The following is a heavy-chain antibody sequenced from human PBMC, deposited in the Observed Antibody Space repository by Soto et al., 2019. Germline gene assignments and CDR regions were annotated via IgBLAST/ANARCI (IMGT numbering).Heavy chain of an antibody. CDR2: FIPIFVSA. CDR3: ARDVSSDTTGFRGYDL. CDR1: GGTFSSYV. J-gene: IGHJ4*02. Sequence: QVHLEQSGAEVKKPGSSVKVSCKFSGGTFSSYVITWVRQAPGKGLEWMGAFIPIFVSAHYAPKFQGRITITADESTSTAYMELSGLTSEDTAIYYCARDVSSDTTGFRGYDLWGQGTQVTVSS. D-gene: IGHD3-10*01. V-gene: IGHV1-69*01.